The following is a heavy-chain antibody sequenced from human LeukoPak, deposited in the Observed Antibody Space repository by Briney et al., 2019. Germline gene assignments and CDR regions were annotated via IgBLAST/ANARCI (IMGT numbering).Heavy chain of an antibody. V-gene: IGHV4-31*11. CDR1: GGSFSGYY. CDR3: AMRNPVSGRFDS. D-gene: IGHD3-3*01. CDR2: IYYNGNT. Sequence: SETLSLTCAVYGGSFSGYYWSWIRQHPGKGLEWIGYIYYNGNTYYNPPLKSRSTISLDTSKNQFSLKLSSVTAADTAMYYCAMRNPVSGRFDSWGQGTLVTVSS. J-gene: IGHJ4*02.